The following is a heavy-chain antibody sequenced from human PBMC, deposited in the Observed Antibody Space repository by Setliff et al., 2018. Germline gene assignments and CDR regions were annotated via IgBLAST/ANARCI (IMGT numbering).Heavy chain of an antibody. CDR1: GASINSLSW. Sequence: PSETLSLTCTVSGASINSLSWWSWVRQPPGKGLEWIGEIYHDGNGKYPPSVHYSPSLKSRVTISIDKSNDEFFLNLNSVTAADTAVYYCARRSDGNHRYWFFDLWGRGTLVTVSS. CDR2: IYHDGNG. J-gene: IGHJ2*01. V-gene: IGHV4-4*02. D-gene: IGHD6-19*01. CDR3: ARRSDGNHRYWFFDL.